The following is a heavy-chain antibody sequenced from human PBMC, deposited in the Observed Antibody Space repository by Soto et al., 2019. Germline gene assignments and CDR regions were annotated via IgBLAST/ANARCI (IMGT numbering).Heavy chain of an antibody. J-gene: IGHJ6*02. D-gene: IGHD6-13*01. V-gene: IGHV1-24*01. CDR1: GYTLTELS. Sequence: APVKVSCKVSGYTLTELSMHWVRQAPGKGLEWMGGFDPEDGETIYAQKFQGRVTLTEDTSTDTAYMELSSLRSEDTAVYYCARYSSSWFSYYYYGMDVWGQGTTVTVSS. CDR3: ARYSSSWFSYYYYGMDV. CDR2: FDPEDGET.